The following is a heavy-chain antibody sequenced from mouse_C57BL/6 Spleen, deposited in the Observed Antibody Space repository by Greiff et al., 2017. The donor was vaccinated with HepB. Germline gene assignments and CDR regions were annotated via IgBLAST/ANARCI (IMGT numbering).Heavy chain of an antibody. CDR3: AGDYGYDDSFAY. J-gene: IGHJ3*01. CDR1: GYTFTDYN. Sequence: VQLQQSGPELVKPGASVKMSCKASGYTFTDYNMHWVKQSHGKSLEWIGYINPNNGGTSYNQKFKGKATLTVNKSSSTAYMELRSLTSEDSAVYYCAGDYGYDDSFAYWGQGTLVTVSA. D-gene: IGHD2-2*01. V-gene: IGHV1-22*01. CDR2: INPNNGGT.